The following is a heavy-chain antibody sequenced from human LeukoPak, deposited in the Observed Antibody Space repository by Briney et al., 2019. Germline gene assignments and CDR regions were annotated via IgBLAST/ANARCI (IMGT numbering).Heavy chain of an antibody. D-gene: IGHD4-17*01. J-gene: IGHJ5*02. CDR3: ARDMGDYENNWFDP. Sequence: SETLSLTRTVSGGSISSGSYYWSWIRQPPGKGLEWIGYIYYSGSTNYNPSLNSRVTISVDTSKNQFSLKLSSVTAADTAVYYCARDMGDYENNWFDPWGQGTLGTVSP. CDR2: IYYSGST. CDR1: GGSISSGSYY. V-gene: IGHV4-61*01.